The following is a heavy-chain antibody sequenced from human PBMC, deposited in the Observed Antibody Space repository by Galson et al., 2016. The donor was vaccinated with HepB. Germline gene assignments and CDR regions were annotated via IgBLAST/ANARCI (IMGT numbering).Heavy chain of an antibody. V-gene: IGHV3-15*07. CDR3: AKEAKSGFGT. CDR1: GFTFNDAW. J-gene: IGHJ5*02. Sequence: SLRLSCAASGFTFNDAWMNWVRQAPGKGLEWVGRIKSKTDDGTTDYAASVKGRFTISRDDSQNTLYLQMNSLRVEDTAVYYCAKEAKSGFGTWGQGTLVIVSS. CDR2: IKSKTDDGTT.